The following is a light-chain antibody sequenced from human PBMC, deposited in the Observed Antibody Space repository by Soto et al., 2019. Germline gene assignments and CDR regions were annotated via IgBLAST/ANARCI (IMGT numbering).Light chain of an antibody. CDR1: STNIGSNT. CDR2: GNN. V-gene: IGLV1-44*01. CDR3: AAWDDSLNGVV. J-gene: IGLJ3*02. Sequence: QSVPTQPPSASGTPGQRVTISCSGSSTNIGSNTVNWYQQLPGTAPNLLIYGNNQRPSGVPDRFSGSKSGASASLAISGLQSEDEADYYCAAWDDSLNGVVFGGGTQLTVL.